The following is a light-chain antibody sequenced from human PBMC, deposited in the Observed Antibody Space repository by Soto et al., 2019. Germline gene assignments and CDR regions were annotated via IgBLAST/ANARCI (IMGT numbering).Light chain of an antibody. CDR1: QSLSSY. J-gene: IGKJ1*01. CDR3: QQTYNTRT. CDR2: AAS. V-gene: IGKV1-39*01. Sequence: DSQVTQSPSSLSASVGDRVPITCRTSQSLSSYLNWYQQRPRKAPKLLIFAASSLQSGVPSRFSGSGSGTDFTLTISSLQPEDFATYYCQQTYNTRTFGQGTK.